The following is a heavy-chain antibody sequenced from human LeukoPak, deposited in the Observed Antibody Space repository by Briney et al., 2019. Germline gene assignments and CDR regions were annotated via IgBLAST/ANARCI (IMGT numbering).Heavy chain of an antibody. V-gene: IGHV3-30*04. Sequence: GRSLRLSCAASGFTFSSYSMHWVRQAPGKGLEWVAFISYDGSNKYYADSVKGRFTISRDNSKNTLYLQMNSLRAEDTAVYYCARDRQTVWYDFWSGSGITFDYWGQGTLVTVSS. D-gene: IGHD3-3*01. J-gene: IGHJ4*02. CDR3: ARDRQTVWYDFWSGSGITFDY. CDR2: ISYDGSNK. CDR1: GFTFSSYS.